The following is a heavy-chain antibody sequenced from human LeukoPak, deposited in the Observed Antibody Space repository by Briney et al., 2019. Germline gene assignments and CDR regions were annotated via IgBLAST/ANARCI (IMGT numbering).Heavy chain of an antibody. CDR3: ARGPGVAGHY. CDR1: GGSISSSSYY. CDR2: IYYSGST. V-gene: IGHV4-39*01. Sequence: SETLSLTCTVSGGSISSSSYYWGWIRQPPGKGLEWIGSIYYSGSTYYNPSLKSRVTISVDTSKNQFSLKLSSVTAADTAVYYCARGPGVAGHYWGQGTLVTVSS. D-gene: IGHD2-15*01. J-gene: IGHJ4*02.